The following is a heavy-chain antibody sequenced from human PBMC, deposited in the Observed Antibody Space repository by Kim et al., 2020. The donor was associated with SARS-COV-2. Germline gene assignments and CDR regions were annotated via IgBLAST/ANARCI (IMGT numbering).Heavy chain of an antibody. CDR2: ISANTASR. V-gene: IGHV3-9*01. CDR3: TRAQGSSPRLFDR. CDR1: GFIFGDHA. J-gene: IGHJ4*02. Sequence: GGSLRLSCVASGFIFGDHAMHWVRQAPGKGLEWVSGISANTASRAYADSVKGRFTISRDNARYSLYLQMDSLRPEDTAFYFCTRAQGSSPRLFDRSGPG. D-gene: IGHD2-2*01.